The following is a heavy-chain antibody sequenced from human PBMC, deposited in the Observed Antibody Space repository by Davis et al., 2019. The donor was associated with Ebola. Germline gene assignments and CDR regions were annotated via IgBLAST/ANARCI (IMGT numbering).Heavy chain of an antibody. J-gene: IGHJ6*02. CDR1: GFTFSSYW. D-gene: IGHD6-19*01. CDR3: ARDVLGLYGMDL. V-gene: IGHV3-7*03. Sequence: GGSLRLSCAASGFTFSSYWMNWVRQAPGKGLEWVANIKQDGSEKNYVDSVRGRFIISRDNAKNSLYLQMNSLRAEDTAVYYCARDVLGLYGMDLWGQGTTVTVSS. CDR2: IKQDGSEK.